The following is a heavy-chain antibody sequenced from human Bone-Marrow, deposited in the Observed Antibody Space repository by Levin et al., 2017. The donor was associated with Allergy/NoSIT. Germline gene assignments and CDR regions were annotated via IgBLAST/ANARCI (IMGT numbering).Heavy chain of an antibody. J-gene: IGHJ3*02. D-gene: IGHD2-8*02. CDR1: GFTFSIYS. CDR2: ISSSGSDI. V-gene: IGHV3-21*01. Sequence: GGSLRLSCTVSGFTFSIYSINWVRQAPGKGLEWVSSISSSGSDIYYVDSVRGRFTISRDNAKNSLTLQMNSLRAEDTAVYYCARGIIGDVRVAHKEASDIWGQGTMVSVSS. CDR3: ARGIIGDVRVAHKEASDI.